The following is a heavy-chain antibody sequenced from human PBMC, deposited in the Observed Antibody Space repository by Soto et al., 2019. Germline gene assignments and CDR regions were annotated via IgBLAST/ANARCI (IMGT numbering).Heavy chain of an antibody. Sequence: TSETLSLTCAVSGGSISSTNWWNWVRQPPEKGLEWIGEIDHSGSTNYNPSLKSRVTMSVDKPKNQFSLKLSSVTAADTAVYYCVRDSGNGWKDYWGQGTLVTVSS. D-gene: IGHD6-19*01. CDR2: IDHSGST. CDR3: VRDSGNGWKDY. J-gene: IGHJ4*02. V-gene: IGHV4-4*02. CDR1: GGSISSTNW.